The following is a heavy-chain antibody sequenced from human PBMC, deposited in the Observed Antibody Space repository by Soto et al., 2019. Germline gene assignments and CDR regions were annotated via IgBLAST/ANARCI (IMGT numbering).Heavy chain of an antibody. D-gene: IGHD2-2*01. CDR2: ISYDGSNK. CDR3: ASLTSWSQEYYYGMDV. CDR1: GFTFSSYG. V-gene: IGHV3-30*03. Sequence: GGSLRLSCAASGFTFSSYGMHWVRQAPGKGLEWVAVISYDGSNKYYADSVKGRFTISRDNSKNTLYLQMNSLRAEDTAVYYCASLTSWSQEYYYGMDVWGQGTTVTVSS. J-gene: IGHJ6*02.